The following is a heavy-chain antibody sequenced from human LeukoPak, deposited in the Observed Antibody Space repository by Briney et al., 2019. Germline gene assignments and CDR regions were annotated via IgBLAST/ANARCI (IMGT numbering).Heavy chain of an antibody. Sequence: SETLSLTCTVSGGSISSGDYYWSWIRQPPGKGLEWIGYIYYSGTTYYNPSLKSRVTISVDTSKNQFSLKLSSVTAADTAVYYCARVGSPLLVINEYYFDYWGQGTLVTVSS. CDR1: GGSISSGDYY. J-gene: IGHJ4*02. D-gene: IGHD3-3*02. V-gene: IGHV4-30-4*01. CDR2: IYYSGTT. CDR3: ARVGSPLLVINEYYFDY.